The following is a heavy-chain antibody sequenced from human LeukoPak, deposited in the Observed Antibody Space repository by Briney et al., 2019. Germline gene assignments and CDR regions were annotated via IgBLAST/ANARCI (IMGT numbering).Heavy chain of an antibody. Sequence: GGSLRLSCAASGFTFSDYNMRWIRQAPGKGLEWVSSISRSGSTKYYADSVKGRFTISRDNSKNTLYLQMSSLRAEDTAVYYCAKSYYDSSGYRGDLEYWGQGTLVTVSS. CDR2: ISRSGSTK. D-gene: IGHD3-22*01. V-gene: IGHV3-11*04. CDR3: AKSYYDSSGYRGDLEY. CDR1: GFTFSDYN. J-gene: IGHJ4*02.